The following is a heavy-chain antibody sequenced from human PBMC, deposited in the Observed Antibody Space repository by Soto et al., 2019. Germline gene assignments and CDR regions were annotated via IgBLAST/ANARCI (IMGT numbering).Heavy chain of an antibody. CDR2: ISGSGGST. Sequence: PGGSLRRSCAASGFTCSSYAMSWVRQAPGKWLEWVSAISGSGGSTYYADSVKGRFTISRDNSKNTLYLQMNSLRAEDTAVYYWAKEKGQQQLDYDYYCMDVWGHGTTVNVSS. J-gene: IGHJ6*02. V-gene: IGHV3-23*01. CDR3: AKEKGQQQLDYDYYCMDV. D-gene: IGHD6-13*01. CDR1: GFTCSSYA.